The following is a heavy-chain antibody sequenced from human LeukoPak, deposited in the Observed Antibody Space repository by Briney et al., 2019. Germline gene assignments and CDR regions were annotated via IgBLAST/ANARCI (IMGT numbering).Heavy chain of an antibody. CDR2: ISSGSSYI. CDR1: GFTFSSYS. CDR3: ARGSFDY. V-gene: IGHV3-21*01. J-gene: IGHJ4*02. Sequence: PGGSLRLSCAASGFTFSSYSMNWVRQAPGKGLEWVSSISSGSSYIYYADSVKGRFTISRDNAKNSLYLQMNSLRAEDTAVYYCARGSFDYWGQGTLVTVSS.